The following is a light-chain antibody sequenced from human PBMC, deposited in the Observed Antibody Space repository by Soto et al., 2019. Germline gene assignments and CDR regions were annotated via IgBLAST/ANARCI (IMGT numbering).Light chain of an antibody. Sequence: EIVLTQSPGTLSLSPGERATHSCRASQSVSSNYLAWYQHKPGQGPRLLIYAASSRATGIPDRFSGSGSGTDFTLTISRLEAEDFALYYCQKYGSAFTFGPGTKVDIK. J-gene: IGKJ3*01. CDR1: QSVSSNY. CDR3: QKYGSAFT. V-gene: IGKV3-20*01. CDR2: AAS.